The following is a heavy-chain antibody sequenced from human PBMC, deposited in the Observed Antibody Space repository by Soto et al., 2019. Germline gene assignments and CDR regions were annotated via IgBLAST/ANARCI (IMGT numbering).Heavy chain of an antibody. CDR1: RFTFNKYW. J-gene: IGHJ4*01. Sequence: EVQLAESGGGSVQTGGSLRLSCAASRFTFNKYWMHWVRQVPGKSFVWVSRINADGTTTTYADSVRGRFTISRDDTKKPLFLQMDTLGAEDMAVYFCIKGGYNLQDCGTYGTFDDWGRGNLVSLSS. CDR2: INADGTTT. D-gene: IGHD1-26*01. V-gene: IGHV3-74*03. CDR3: IKGGYNLQDCGTYGTFDD.